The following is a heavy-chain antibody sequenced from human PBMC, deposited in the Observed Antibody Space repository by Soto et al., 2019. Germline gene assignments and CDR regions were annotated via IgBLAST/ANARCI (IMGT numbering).Heavy chain of an antibody. CDR2: IYHSGST. CDR3: ARYTFGDPFDY. CDR1: GYSISSGYY. V-gene: IGHV4-38-2*01. Sequence: PSETLSLTCAVSGYSISSGYYWGWIRQPPGKGLEWIGNIYHSGSTNYNPSLKSRVTISVDTSKNQFSLKVSSVTAADTAVYYCARYTFGDPFDYWGQGTLVTVPQ. D-gene: IGHD4-17*01. J-gene: IGHJ4*02.